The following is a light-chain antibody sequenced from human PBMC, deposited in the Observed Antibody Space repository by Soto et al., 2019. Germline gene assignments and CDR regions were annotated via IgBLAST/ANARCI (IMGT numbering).Light chain of an antibody. Sequence: QSALTQPASVSGSPGQSFTISCTGTSSDVGPYNLVSWYQQRPGKAPKLTIYEVNKRPSGVSNGFSGSKSGNTASLTNSGLQAEDEADYSCCSYAGSSTWVFGGGTKLTVL. V-gene: IGLV2-23*02. J-gene: IGLJ3*02. CDR1: SSDVGPYNL. CDR3: CSYAGSSTWV. CDR2: EVN.